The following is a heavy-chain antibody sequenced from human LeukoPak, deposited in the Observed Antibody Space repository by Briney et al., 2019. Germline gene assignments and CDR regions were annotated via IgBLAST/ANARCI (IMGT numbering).Heavy chain of an antibody. CDR1: VGSSSGSVYY. Sequence: SETLSLTCIVSVGSSSGSVYYWAWIRQPPGKRLEWIGSRFPSGTTYYNPSLNTRVTISVDTSRNQFSLNLKYVTDADTAQYYCARILHGGAGCYRYWGQGTLVTVSS. J-gene: IGHJ4*02. V-gene: IGHV4-39*01. CDR2: RFPSGTT. D-gene: IGHD2-15*01. CDR3: ARILHGGAGCYRY.